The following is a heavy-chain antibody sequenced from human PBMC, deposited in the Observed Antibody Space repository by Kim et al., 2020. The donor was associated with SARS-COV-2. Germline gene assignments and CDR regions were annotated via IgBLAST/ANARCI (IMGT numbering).Heavy chain of an antibody. CDR3: ARDGRVGGRDAFDI. J-gene: IGHJ3*02. Sequence: SETLSLTCTVSGGSISSSSYYWGWIRQPPGKGLEWIGSIYYSGSTYYNPSLKSRVTISVDTSKNQFSLKLSSVTAADTAVYYCARDGRVGGRDAFDIWGQGTMVTVSS. CDR1: GGSISSSSYY. CDR2: IYYSGST. V-gene: IGHV4-39*07. D-gene: IGHD3-16*01.